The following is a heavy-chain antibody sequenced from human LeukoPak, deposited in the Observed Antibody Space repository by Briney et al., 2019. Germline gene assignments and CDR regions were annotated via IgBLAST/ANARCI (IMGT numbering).Heavy chain of an antibody. CDR2: VYYSGST. D-gene: IGHD2-2*01. CDR3: ASPFLSCSSTSCPFDY. V-gene: IGHV4-39*01. J-gene: IGHJ4*02. CDR1: GGSISSSSYY. Sequence: SETLSLTCTVSGGSISSSSYYWGWIRQPPGKGLEWIGSVYYSGSTYYNPSLKSRVTISVVTSKNQFSLKLSSVTAADTAVYYCASPFLSCSSTSCPFDYWGQGTLVTVSS.